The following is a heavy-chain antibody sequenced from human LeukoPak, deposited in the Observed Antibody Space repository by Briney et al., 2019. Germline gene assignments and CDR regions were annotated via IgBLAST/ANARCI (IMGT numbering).Heavy chain of an antibody. V-gene: IGHV4-38-2*01. CDR3: ARPRAGGDFDY. CDR2: LYHSGNT. CDR1: GYSISSDYY. J-gene: IGHJ4*02. D-gene: IGHD2-21*01. Sequence: SETLSLTCAVSGYSISSDYYWGWIRQPPGKGLEWIGSLYHSGNTYYNPSLKSRVTTSVDTSKNQFSLKLSSVTAADTAVYYCARPRAGGDFDYWGQGTLVTVSS.